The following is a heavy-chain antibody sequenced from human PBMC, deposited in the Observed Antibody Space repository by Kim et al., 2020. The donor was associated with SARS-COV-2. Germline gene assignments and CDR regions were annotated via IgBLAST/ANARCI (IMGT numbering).Heavy chain of an antibody. CDR3: VRGYIGGPFDN. J-gene: IGHJ5*02. Sequence: GGSLRLSCVASGFTFDDYGMSWVRQGPGKGLEWVAGINRNSASTGYADSVKGRITIYRDNVKSSLYLQMNGLRAENTALYYCVRGYIGGPFDNWGQGTV. D-gene: IGHD3-10*01. V-gene: IGHV3-20*04. CDR1: GFTFDDYG. CDR2: INRNSAST.